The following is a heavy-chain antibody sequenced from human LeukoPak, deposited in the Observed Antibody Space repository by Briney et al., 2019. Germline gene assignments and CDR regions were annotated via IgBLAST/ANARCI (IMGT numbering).Heavy chain of an antibody. J-gene: IGHJ4*02. CDR2: IYTSGST. CDR3: ARQIASAGTAGFDF. V-gene: IGHV4-4*07. D-gene: IGHD6-13*01. CDR1: GGSISSYY. Sequence: SETLSLTCTVSGGSISSYYWSWIRQPAGKGLEWIGRIYTSGSTNYNPSLKSRVTMSVDTSKNQFSLRLRSVTAADTAVYYCARQIASAGTAGFDFWGQGALVTVSS.